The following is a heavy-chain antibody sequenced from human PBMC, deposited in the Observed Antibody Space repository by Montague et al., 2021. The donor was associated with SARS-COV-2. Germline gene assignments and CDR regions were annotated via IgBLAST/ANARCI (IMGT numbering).Heavy chain of an antibody. V-gene: IGHV4-38-2*02. J-gene: IGHJ4*02. Sequence: SETLSLTCSVTGYSIGSGYYWGWIRQSPGRGLEWIGTVHHSEGSYYNPSLKSRATISVDPSKNQFSLKLISVTAADTAVYYCARVGVLSMVRGIIRGGCYCDYWGQGSLVTVSS. CDR3: ARVGVLSMVRGIIRGGCYCDY. CDR1: GYSIGSGYY. CDR2: VHHSEGS. D-gene: IGHD3-10*01.